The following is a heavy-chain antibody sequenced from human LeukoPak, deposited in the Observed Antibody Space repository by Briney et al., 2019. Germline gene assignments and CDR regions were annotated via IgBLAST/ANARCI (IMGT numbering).Heavy chain of an antibody. V-gene: IGHV3-23*01. Sequence: GGSLRLSCAASGFTFSSYAMSWVRQAPGKGLEWVSAISGSGGSTYYADSVKGRFTISRDNPKNTLYLQMNSLRAEDTAVYYCAILSGKRGYSGYDGDYWGQGTLVTVSS. J-gene: IGHJ4*02. CDR1: GFTFSSYA. CDR3: AILSGKRGYSGYDGDY. D-gene: IGHD5-12*01. CDR2: ISGSGGST.